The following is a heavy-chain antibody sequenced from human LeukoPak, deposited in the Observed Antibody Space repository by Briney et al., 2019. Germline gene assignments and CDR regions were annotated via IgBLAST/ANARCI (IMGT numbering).Heavy chain of an antibody. J-gene: IGHJ4*02. Sequence: GGSLRLSCAASGFTFSMYAMSWVRQAPGKGLEWVSTISSSGGSTYYADSVKGRFTISRDNSKNTLYLQMNSLRAEDTAVYYCAKATPATAAFESWGQGTLLTVSS. CDR2: ISSSGGST. CDR3: AKATPATAAFES. V-gene: IGHV3-23*01. CDR1: GFTFSMYA. D-gene: IGHD6-13*01.